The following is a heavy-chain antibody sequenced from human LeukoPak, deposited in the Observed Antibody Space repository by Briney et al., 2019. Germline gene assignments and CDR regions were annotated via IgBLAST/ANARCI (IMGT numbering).Heavy chain of an antibody. D-gene: IGHD3-10*01. CDR1: GFTFSSYA. CDR2: ISGSGGST. J-gene: IGHJ4*02. Sequence: GGSLRLPCAASGFTFSSYAMSWVRQAPGKGLEWVSGISGSGGSTYYADSVKGRFTISRDNSKNTLYLQMNSLRAEDTAIYYCAKGGLWFGEFIFDYWGQGTLVTVSS. CDR3: AKGGLWFGEFIFDY. V-gene: IGHV3-23*01.